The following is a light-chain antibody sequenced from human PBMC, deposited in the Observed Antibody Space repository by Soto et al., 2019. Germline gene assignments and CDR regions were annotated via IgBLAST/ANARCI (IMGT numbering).Light chain of an antibody. Sequence: DIQMTQSPSFLSASVGDRVTITCRASQSISRYLNWYRQKPGKAPELLIYATSHLQSEVPSRFSGSGSGPDFTLTVSSLQPEDFETYYCQQTYSTPLTFGGGTKVDIK. V-gene: IGKV1-39*01. CDR3: QQTYSTPLT. J-gene: IGKJ4*01. CDR1: QSISRY. CDR2: ATS.